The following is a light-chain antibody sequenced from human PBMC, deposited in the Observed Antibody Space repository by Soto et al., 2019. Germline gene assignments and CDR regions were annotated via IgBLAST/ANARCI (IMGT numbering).Light chain of an antibody. J-gene: IGKJ1*01. V-gene: IGKV1-5*02. CDR3: QQYNTYWT. CDR1: QSVSTK. Sequence: DIQMTQSPSTLSASVGDKVIIICRASQSVSTKLAWYQQKPGKAPKLLIHDASSLQSGVPSRFSGYGSGTEFTLTIDSLQPDDFATYYCQQYNTYWTFGPGTKVDIK. CDR2: DAS.